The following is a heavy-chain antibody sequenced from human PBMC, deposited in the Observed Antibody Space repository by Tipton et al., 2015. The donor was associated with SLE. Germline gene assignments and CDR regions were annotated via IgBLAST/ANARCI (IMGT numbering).Heavy chain of an antibody. CDR1: GFTFSDYE. CDR3: AREGSAAGRYFDL. D-gene: IGHD6-13*01. CDR2: IRSTGTTM. J-gene: IGHJ2*01. Sequence: SLRLSCAASGFTFSDYEMNWVRQAPGKGLEWVSYIRSTGTTMYYADSVKGRFTISRHNSKNTLYLQMNSLRAEDTAVYYCAREGSAAGRYFDLWGRGTLVTVSS. V-gene: IGHV3-48*03.